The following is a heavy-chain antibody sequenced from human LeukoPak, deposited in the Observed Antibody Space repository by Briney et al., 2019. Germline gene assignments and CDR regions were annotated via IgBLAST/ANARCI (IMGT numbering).Heavy chain of an antibody. CDR2: INHSGST. CDR3: ARSPHYDFWSGYGAFDI. D-gene: IGHD3-3*01. J-gene: IGHJ3*02. CDR1: GGSFSDYY. V-gene: IGHV4-34*01. Sequence: PSETLSLTCAVYGGSFSDYYWSWIRQPPGKGLEWIGEINHSGSTNYNPSLKSRVTISVDTSKNQFSLKLSSVTAADTAVYYCARSPHYDFWSGYGAFDIWGQGQWSPSLQ.